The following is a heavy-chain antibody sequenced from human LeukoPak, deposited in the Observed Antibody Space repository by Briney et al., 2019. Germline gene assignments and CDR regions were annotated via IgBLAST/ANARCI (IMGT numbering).Heavy chain of an antibody. Sequence: GGSLRLSCAASGFTFSSYAMSWVRQAPGKGLEWVSAISGSGGSTYYADSVKGRFTISRDNSKNTLYLQINSLRAEDTAVYYCAKDLGLGYCSSTSCPNWFDPWGQGTLVTVSS. J-gene: IGHJ5*02. D-gene: IGHD2-2*01. V-gene: IGHV3-23*01. CDR1: GFTFSSYA. CDR3: AKDLGLGYCSSTSCPNWFDP. CDR2: ISGSGGST.